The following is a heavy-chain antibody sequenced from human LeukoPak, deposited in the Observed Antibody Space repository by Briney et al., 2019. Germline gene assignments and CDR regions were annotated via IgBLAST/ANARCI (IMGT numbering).Heavy chain of an antibody. CDR3: ARTYDSSGYYFQH. CDR2: TYYRSKWYN. D-gene: IGHD3-22*01. J-gene: IGHJ1*01. V-gene: IGHV6-1*01. CDR1: GDSVSSNSAA. Sequence: SQTLSLTCAISGDSVSSNSAAWNWITQSPSRGLEWLGRTYYRSKWYNDYAVSVKSRITINPDTSKNQFSLQLNSVTPDDTAVYYCARTYDSSGYYFQHWGQGTLVTVSS.